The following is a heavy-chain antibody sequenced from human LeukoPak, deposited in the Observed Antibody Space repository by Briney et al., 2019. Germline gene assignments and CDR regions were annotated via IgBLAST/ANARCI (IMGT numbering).Heavy chain of an antibody. CDR1: GGSIRGYY. J-gene: IGHJ4*02. CDR3: ARHVWLQPFDY. CDR2: IYYSGST. Sequence: PSETLSLTCTVSGGSIRGYYWSWIRQSPGKGLEWIGYIYYSGSTNYNPSLKSRVTISVDTSKNQFSLKLSSVTAADTAVYYCARHVWLQPFDYWGQGTLVTVSS. D-gene: IGHD3-9*01. V-gene: IGHV4-59*08.